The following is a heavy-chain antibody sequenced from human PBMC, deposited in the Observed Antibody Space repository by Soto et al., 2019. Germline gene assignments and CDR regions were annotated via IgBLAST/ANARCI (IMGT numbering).Heavy chain of an antibody. CDR1: GYIFITYG. CDR2: ISAYNGNT. V-gene: IGHV1-18*01. D-gene: IGHD3-10*01. J-gene: IGHJ4*02. CDR3: ARDLDGSGSYYTDY. Sequence: ASVKVSCKASGYIFITYGISWVRQAPGQGLEWMGRISAYNGNTKYAQSLQGRVTMTADTSTNTAYMELRSLRSDDTAVYYCARDLDGSGSYYTDYWGPGTLVTVSS.